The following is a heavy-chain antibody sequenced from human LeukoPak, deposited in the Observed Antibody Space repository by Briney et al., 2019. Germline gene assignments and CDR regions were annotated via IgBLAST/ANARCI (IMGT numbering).Heavy chain of an antibody. J-gene: IGHJ5*02. Sequence: PGGSLRLSCAASRFTFSDYWMSWVRQAPGKGLEWVANINQDGSEKYYVDSVKGRFTISRDNAKNSLYLQMNSLRAEDTAVYYCARDQYYYDSSGYYHWFDPWGQGTLVTVSS. CDR2: INQDGSEK. CDR3: ARDQYYYDSSGYYHWFDP. D-gene: IGHD3-22*01. V-gene: IGHV3-7*05. CDR1: RFTFSDYW.